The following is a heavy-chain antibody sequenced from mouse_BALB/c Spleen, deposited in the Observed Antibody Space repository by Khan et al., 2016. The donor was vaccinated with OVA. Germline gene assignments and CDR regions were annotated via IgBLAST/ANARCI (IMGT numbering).Heavy chain of an antibody. CDR2: MIYSGYT. CDR3: ARSTYKYAFAY. V-gene: IGHV3-8*02. CDR1: GDSITSGF. J-gene: IGHJ3*01. Sequence: EVQLVESGPSLVQPSQTLSLTCSVTGDSITSGFWSWVRKFPGNKLEYMGYMIYSGYTYYNPSLKGRFSITRPTSKNQYYLQLNSVTTEDTATYYCARSTYKYAFAYWGQGALVTVSA. D-gene: IGHD1-3*01.